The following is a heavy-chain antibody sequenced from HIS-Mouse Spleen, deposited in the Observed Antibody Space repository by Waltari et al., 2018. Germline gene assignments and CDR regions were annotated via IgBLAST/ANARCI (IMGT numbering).Heavy chain of an antibody. J-gene: IGHJ1*01. Sequence: EVQLVESGGGLVQPGGSLRLSCAAPGFTFSSSWIHWVRQAPGKGLVWVSRINSDGRSTSYADSVKGRFTISRDNAKNTLYLQMNSLRAEDTAVYYCARGPPYGGKGLQYFQHWGQGTLVTVSS. CDR2: INSDGRST. CDR1: GFTFSSSW. CDR3: ARGPPYGGKGLQYFQH. D-gene: IGHD4-17*01. V-gene: IGHV3-74*01.